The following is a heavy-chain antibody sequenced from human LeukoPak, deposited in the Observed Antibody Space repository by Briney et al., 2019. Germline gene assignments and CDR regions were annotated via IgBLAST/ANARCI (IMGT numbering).Heavy chain of an antibody. Sequence: SETLSLTCRVSGGSMNSGNYYWSWIRQHPGRGLEWIGYIYSSGTTYYNPSLKSRVTISVDTSKNQFSLILSSVTAADTAVYYCASSAASYYAYFYHYMGVWGNGTTVTVSS. CDR2: IYSSGTT. CDR3: ASSAASYYAYFYHYMGV. V-gene: IGHV4-31*03. J-gene: IGHJ6*03. CDR1: GGSMNSGNYY. D-gene: IGHD3-10*01.